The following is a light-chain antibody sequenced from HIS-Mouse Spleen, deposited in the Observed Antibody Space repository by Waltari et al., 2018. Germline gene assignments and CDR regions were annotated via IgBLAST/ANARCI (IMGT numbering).Light chain of an antibody. Sequence: EIVLTQSPGTLSLSPGERATLSCRASQSVSSSYLAWYQQKPGQAPRLLISGASSKATGIPYRFSGSGSETDFTLTISRLEPEDFAVYYCQQYGSSPRTFGQGTKVEIK. CDR2: GAS. J-gene: IGKJ1*01. CDR3: QQYGSSPRT. V-gene: IGKV3-20*01. CDR1: QSVSSSY.